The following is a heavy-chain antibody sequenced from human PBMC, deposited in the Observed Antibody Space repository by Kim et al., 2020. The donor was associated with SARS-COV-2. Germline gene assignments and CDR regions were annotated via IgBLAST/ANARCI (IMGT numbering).Heavy chain of an antibody. Sequence: GGSLRLSCAASGFTFSSYWMSWVRHAPGKGLEWVANIKQDGSEKYYVDSVKGRFTISRDNAKNSLYLQMNSLRAEDTAVYYCARGGFSGVLLWFGELGYYGMDVWGQGTTVTVSS. CDR2: IKQDGSEK. J-gene: IGHJ6*02. CDR1: GFTFSSYW. V-gene: IGHV3-7*04. D-gene: IGHD3-10*01. CDR3: ARGGFSGVLLWFGELGYYGMDV.